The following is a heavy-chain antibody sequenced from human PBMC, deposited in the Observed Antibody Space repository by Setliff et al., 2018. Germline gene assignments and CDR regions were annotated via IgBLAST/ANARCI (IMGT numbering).Heavy chain of an antibody. J-gene: IGHJ5*02. CDR3: ARGTAGFDP. CDR1: GFTFSSYW. V-gene: IGHV3-74*01. CDR2: INNDGSTT. Sequence: GGSLRLSCAGSGFTFSSYWMHWVRQAQGRGLVWVSYINNDGSTTSYADSAKGRFTISRDSAKNTLYLQMNSLRAEDTSVYYCARGTAGFDPWGQGTLVTVSS.